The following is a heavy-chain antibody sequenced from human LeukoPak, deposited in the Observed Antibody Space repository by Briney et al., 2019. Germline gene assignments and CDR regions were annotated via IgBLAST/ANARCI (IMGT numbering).Heavy chain of an antibody. CDR1: GFTFSGYS. CDR2: IKSKTDGGTT. CDR3: TTTGITIFGVVIRYYYYGMDV. Sequence: GGSLRLSCTASGFTFSGYSMNWIRQAPGKGLEWVGRIKSKTDGGTTDYAAPVKGRFTISRDDSKNTLYLQMNSLKTEDTAVYYCTTTGITIFGVVIRYYYYGMDVWGQGTTVTVSS. D-gene: IGHD3-3*01. J-gene: IGHJ6*02. V-gene: IGHV3-15*01.